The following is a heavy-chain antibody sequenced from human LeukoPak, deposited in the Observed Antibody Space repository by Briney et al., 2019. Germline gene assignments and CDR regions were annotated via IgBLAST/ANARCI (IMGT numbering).Heavy chain of an antibody. D-gene: IGHD5-24*01. J-gene: IGHJ3*02. CDR2: IYYNGST. CDR3: ARPKRWFSDAFDI. V-gene: IGHV4-59*11. Sequence: SSETLSLTCTVSGISISSQYWSWIRQPPGEGLEWIGHIYYNGSTNYNPSLKSRLTISVDMSRNQFYLQLNSVNAADAAVYYCARPKRWFSDAFDIWGQGTMVTVSS. CDR1: GISISSQY.